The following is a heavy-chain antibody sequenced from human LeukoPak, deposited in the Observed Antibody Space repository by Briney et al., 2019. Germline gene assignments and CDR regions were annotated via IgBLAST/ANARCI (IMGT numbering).Heavy chain of an antibody. V-gene: IGHV3-7*01. CDR2: IKEDGSEK. CDR3: ARDSPGPTFDH. Sequence: GGSLRLSCAASGFTFSDYWMSWVRQAPGKGLEWVGQIKEDGSEKYYADSVKGRFTVSRDNARNSVYLQMNSLRAADTAVYYCARDSPGPTFDHWGQGTLVTVSS. CDR1: GFTFSDYW. J-gene: IGHJ5*02. D-gene: IGHD1-7*01.